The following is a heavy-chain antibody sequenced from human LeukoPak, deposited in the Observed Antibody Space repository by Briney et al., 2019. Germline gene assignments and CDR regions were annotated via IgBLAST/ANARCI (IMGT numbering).Heavy chain of an antibody. CDR2: INPNSGGT. CDR3: ARPDFPHDAFDI. Sequence: ASVKVSCKASGGTFSSYAISWVRQAPGQGLEWMGWINPNSGGTNYAQKFQGRVTMTRDTSISTAYMELSRLRSDDTAVYYCARPDFPHDAFDIWGQGTMVTVSS. V-gene: IGHV1-2*02. D-gene: IGHD1-14*01. J-gene: IGHJ3*02. CDR1: GGTFSSYA.